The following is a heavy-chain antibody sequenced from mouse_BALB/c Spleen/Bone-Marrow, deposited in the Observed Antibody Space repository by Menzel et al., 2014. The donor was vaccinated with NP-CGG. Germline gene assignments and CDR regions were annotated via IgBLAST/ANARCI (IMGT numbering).Heavy chain of an antibody. V-gene: IGHV5-4*02. CDR1: GFTFSDYY. CDR2: ISDAGSYT. J-gene: IGHJ3*01. D-gene: IGHD2-14*01. CDR3: ARDGDYRYAWFAY. Sequence: DVILVESGGGLVKPGGSLKLSCAASGFTFSDYYMYWVRQTPEKRLEWVATISDAGSYTYYPDSVKGRFTISRDNAKNNLYLQMISLKSEDTAMYYCARDGDYRYAWFAYWGQGTLVTVST.